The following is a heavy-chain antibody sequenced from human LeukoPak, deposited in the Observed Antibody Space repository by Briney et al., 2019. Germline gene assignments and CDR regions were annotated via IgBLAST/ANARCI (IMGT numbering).Heavy chain of an antibody. Sequence: PSETLSLTCIVSGGSISSISSNNYHWGWIRQPPGKGLEWIGSIYYSGSSYYNPSLKSRVTISVDTSKNQFSLKLSSVTAADTALYYCAREMGVVTAHGIDVWGQGTTVTVSS. J-gene: IGHJ6*02. CDR1: GGSISSISSNNYH. CDR3: AREMGVVTAHGIDV. V-gene: IGHV4-39*02. D-gene: IGHD4-23*01. CDR2: IYYSGSS.